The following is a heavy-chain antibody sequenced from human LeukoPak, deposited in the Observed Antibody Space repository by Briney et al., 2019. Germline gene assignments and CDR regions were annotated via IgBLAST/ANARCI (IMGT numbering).Heavy chain of an antibody. CDR3: AKWSGIAAAGTRGFFDS. CDR2: ISHDGSDK. Sequence: PGGSLRLSCAASGFTFSSYAMHWVRQAPGKGLEWVAVISHDGSDKYSADSVKGRFTISRDNSKSTLYLQMNSLRAEDTAVYYCAKWSGIAAAGTRGFFDSWGQGTLVTVSS. J-gene: IGHJ4*02. D-gene: IGHD6-13*01. CDR1: GFTFSSYA. V-gene: IGHV3-30-3*02.